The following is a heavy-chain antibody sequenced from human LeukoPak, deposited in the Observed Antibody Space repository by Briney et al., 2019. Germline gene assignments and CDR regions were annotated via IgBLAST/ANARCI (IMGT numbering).Heavy chain of an antibody. CDR3: ARARYYDFWSGYQTLFDY. CDR2: IYYSGST. CDR1: GGINTFS. Sequence: SETLSLTCTVSGGINTFSWAWIRQPPGKGLEWIGYIYYSGSTYYNPSLKSRVTISVDTSKNQFSLKLSSVTTADTAVYYCARARYYDFWSGYQTLFDYWGQGTLVTVSS. J-gene: IGHJ4*02. V-gene: IGHV4-30-4*08. D-gene: IGHD3-3*01.